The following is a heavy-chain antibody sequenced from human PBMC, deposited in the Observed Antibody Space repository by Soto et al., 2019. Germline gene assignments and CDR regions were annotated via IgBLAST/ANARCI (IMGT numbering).Heavy chain of an antibody. V-gene: IGHV2-5*02. CDR3: AHRTLRIFGVVRSATLFAY. Sequence: QITLKESGPTLVKPTQTLTLTCTFSGFSLSTSGVGVGWIRQPPGKALEWLALIYWDDDKRYSPSLKSRLTNTKDTSKNQVVLTMTNMDPVDTATYYCAHRTLRIFGVVRSATLFAYWGQGTLVTVSS. J-gene: IGHJ4*02. D-gene: IGHD3-3*01. CDR2: IYWDDDK. CDR1: GFSLSTSGVG.